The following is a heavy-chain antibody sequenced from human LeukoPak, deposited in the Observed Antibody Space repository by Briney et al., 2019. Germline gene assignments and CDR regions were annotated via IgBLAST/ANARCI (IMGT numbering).Heavy chain of an antibody. J-gene: IGHJ4*02. CDR1: GFTFSSYA. CDR3: ARGAGDY. Sequence: GRSLRLSCAASGFTFSSYAIHWVRQAPGKGLEWVAVISYDGSNKYYADSVKGRFTIPRDNSKNTLYLQMNSLRAEDTAVYYCARGAGDYWGQGTLVTVSS. V-gene: IGHV3-30-3*01. CDR2: ISYDGSNK.